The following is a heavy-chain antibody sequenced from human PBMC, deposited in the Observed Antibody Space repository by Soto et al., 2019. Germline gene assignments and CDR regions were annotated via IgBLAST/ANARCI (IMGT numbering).Heavy chain of an antibody. Sequence: EVQPVESGGGLVQPGGSLRLSCAASGFTFSSNWMYWVRQAPGKGLVWVSRINTDGSVTSYADSVKGRFTISRDNAKNTLYLQTNSLRTEDTAVYYCARYSSGAGDYWGQGTLVTVSS. J-gene: IGHJ4*02. CDR2: INTDGSVT. D-gene: IGHD6-19*01. CDR3: ARYSSGAGDY. CDR1: GFTFSSNW. V-gene: IGHV3-74*01.